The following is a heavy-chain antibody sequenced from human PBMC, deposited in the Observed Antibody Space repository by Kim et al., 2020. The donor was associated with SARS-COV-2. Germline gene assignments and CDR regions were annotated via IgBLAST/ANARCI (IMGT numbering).Heavy chain of an antibody. J-gene: IGHJ4*02. Sequence: GGSLRLSCAASGFTFSSYGMHWVRQAPGKGLEWVAVISYDGSNKYYADSVKGRFTISRDNSKNTLYLQMNSLRAENTAVYYCAKERNNYDTDDYWGQGTLVTVSS. D-gene: IGHD3-16*01. CDR1: GFTFSSYG. CDR3: AKERNNYDTDDY. V-gene: IGHV3-30*18. CDR2: ISYDGSNK.